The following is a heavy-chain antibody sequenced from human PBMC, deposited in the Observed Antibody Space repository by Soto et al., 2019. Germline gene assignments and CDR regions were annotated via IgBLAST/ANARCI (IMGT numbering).Heavy chain of an antibody. V-gene: IGHV3-23*01. Sequence: EVQRLESGGGLVQPGGSLRLSCAASGFTFSSYAMSWVRQAPGKGLEWVSAISGSDGSTDYADSEKGRSTISRDNSKNTLYLQMNSLRAEYTAVYYCEKDPEEYYYYYGMDVWGQGTTVTVSS. J-gene: IGHJ6*02. CDR1: GFTFSSYA. CDR3: EKDPEEYYYYYGMDV. CDR2: ISGSDGST.